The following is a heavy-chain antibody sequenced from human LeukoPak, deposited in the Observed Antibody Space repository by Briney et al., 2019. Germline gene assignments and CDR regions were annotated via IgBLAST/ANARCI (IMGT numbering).Heavy chain of an antibody. CDR3: AKGYIAVAGIFDY. CDR1: GFIFSNYA. J-gene: IGHJ4*02. V-gene: IGHV3-23*01. Sequence: PGGSLRLSCAASGFIFSNYAMTWVRQAPGKGLEWVSSISDSGDSTYYADSVKGRFTISRDNSKSTLFLQMNCLRAEDTAVYYCAKGYIAVAGIFDYWGQGTLVTVSS. CDR2: ISDSGDST. D-gene: IGHD6-19*01.